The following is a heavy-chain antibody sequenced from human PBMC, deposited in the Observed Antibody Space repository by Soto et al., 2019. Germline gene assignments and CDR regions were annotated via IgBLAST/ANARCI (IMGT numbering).Heavy chain of an antibody. V-gene: IGHV5-51*01. J-gene: IGHJ4*02. CDR2: IFPGDSDT. Sequence: EVQLVQSGPEVKKPGESLKISCKGSGYTFTKSWIGWVRQMPGKGLEWVGIIFPGDSDTRYSPSFQGRVTISADNSISTAYLHWSSLKASDSAMYYCARHPNWQPVDYWGQGTLVTVSS. D-gene: IGHD7-27*01. CDR3: ARHPNWQPVDY. CDR1: GYTFTKSW.